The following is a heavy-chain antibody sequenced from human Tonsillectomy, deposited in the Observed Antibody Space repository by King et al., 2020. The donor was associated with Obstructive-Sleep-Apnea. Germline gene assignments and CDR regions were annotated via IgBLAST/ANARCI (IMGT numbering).Heavy chain of an antibody. V-gene: IGHV3-9*01. J-gene: IGHJ6*02. CDR2: IRWNSGRI. D-gene: IGHD5-12*01. Sequence: VQLVESGGGLVQPGRSLRHSCAASGFTFDDYAMHWVRQAPGKGLEWVSGIRWNSGRICYADSVMGRLNISRDNAKNSLYLQMNSLRAEDTALYYCAKDMATQRMTWEFYYYGMDVCGQGTTVTVSS. CDR3: AKDMATQRMTWEFYYYGMDV. CDR1: GFTFDDYA.